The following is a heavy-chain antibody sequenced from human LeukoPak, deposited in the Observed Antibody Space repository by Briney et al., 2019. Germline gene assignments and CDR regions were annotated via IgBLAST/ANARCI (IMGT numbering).Heavy chain of an antibody. Sequence: SETLSLTCTVSGGSISSGGNYWSWNRQPPGKGLEWIGYIYHSGSTNYNPSLKSRVNISVDRSKKQFSLKLSSVTAADTAVYYCARGMGGGDYYSLWGQGTLVTVSS. CDR3: ARGMGGGDYYSL. CDR1: GGSISSGGNY. J-gene: IGHJ4*02. CDR2: IYHSGST. V-gene: IGHV4-30-2*01. D-gene: IGHD2-21*02.